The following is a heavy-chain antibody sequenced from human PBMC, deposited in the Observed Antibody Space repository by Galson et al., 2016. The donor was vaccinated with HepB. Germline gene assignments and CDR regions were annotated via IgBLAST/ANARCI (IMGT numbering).Heavy chain of an antibody. D-gene: IGHD3-3*02. CDR3: ARVKDRTLAGISRGHSFDY. CDR2: INPSRGST. V-gene: IGHV1-46*01. J-gene: IGHJ4*02. CDR1: GYTFTTYY. Sequence: SVKVSCKASGYTFTTYYMHWVRQAPGQGLEWMGVINPSRGSTSYAQKFQGRVTMTRDTSTSTVYMDLSSLRSEDTAVYYCARVKDRTLAGISRGHSFDYWGQGTLVTVSS.